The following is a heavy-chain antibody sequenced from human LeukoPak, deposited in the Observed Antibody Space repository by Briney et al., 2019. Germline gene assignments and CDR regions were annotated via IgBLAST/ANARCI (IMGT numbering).Heavy chain of an antibody. CDR3: AKSQRNDQQVVQRIDY. CDR1: GFSFSSYA. V-gene: IGHV3-23*01. CDR2: ISGSGGST. Sequence: GGYLTLSCAASGFSFSSYAMSWVRQAPGKGLEWVSAISGSGGSTYYADSVKGRFTISRDNSKNALYLQMSSLRAEDTAVYYCAKSQRNDQQVVQRIDYWGQGTLVTVSS. J-gene: IGHJ4*02. D-gene: IGHD2-2*01.